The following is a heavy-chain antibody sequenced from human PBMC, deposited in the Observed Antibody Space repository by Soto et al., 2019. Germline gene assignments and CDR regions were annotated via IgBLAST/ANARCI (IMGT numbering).Heavy chain of an antibody. CDR1: GGSFSGYY. D-gene: IGHD2-2*02. V-gene: IGHV4-34*01. Sequence: SETLSLTCAVYGGSFSGYYWSWIRQPPGKGLEWIGEINHSGSTNYNPSLKSRVTISVDTSKNQFSLKLSSVTAADTAVYYCARGFGDIVVVPAAIKYYYYYMDVWGKGTTVTVSS. CDR3: ARGFGDIVVVPAAIKYYYYYMDV. J-gene: IGHJ6*03. CDR2: INHSGST.